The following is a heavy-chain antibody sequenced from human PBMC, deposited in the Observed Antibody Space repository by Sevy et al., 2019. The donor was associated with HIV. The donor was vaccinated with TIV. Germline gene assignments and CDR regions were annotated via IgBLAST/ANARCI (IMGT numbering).Heavy chain of an antibody. CDR2: IWSDGSNK. CDR1: GFIFSKYG. D-gene: IGHD3-10*01. V-gene: IGHV3-30*02. Sequence: GGSLRLSCAASGFIFSKYGMHWVRQAPGKGLEWVAFIWSDGSNKYYADSVMGRLTISRDNSKNTLYLQMNSLRVEDTAVYYCAKSTRGSYLGWVGPWGQGTLVTVSS. J-gene: IGHJ5*02. CDR3: AKSTRGSYLGWVGP.